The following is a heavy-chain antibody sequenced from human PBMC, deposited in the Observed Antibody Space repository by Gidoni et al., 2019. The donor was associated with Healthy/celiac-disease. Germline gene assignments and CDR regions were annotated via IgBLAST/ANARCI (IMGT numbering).Heavy chain of an antibody. J-gene: IGHJ4*02. D-gene: IGHD7-27*01. V-gene: IGHV1-2*04. Sequence: QVQLVQSGAEVKKPGASVKVSCKASGYPFTGYSMHWVRQAPGQGLEWMGWINPNSGGTNYAQKFQGWVTMTRDTSISTAYMELSRLRSDDTAVYYCARDGSTQTGGGFDYWGQGTLVTVSS. CDR2: INPNSGGT. CDR1: GYPFTGYS. CDR3: ARDGSTQTGGGFDY.